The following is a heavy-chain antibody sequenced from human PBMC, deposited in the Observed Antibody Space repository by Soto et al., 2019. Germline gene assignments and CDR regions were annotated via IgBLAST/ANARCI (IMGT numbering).Heavy chain of an antibody. V-gene: IGHV4-39*01. J-gene: IGHJ6*02. CDR3: ARGSSGWYVNYYYYGMDV. D-gene: IGHD6-19*01. CDR2: IYYSGST. Sequence: PSETLSLSCTVSGGSVSSSCYYWGWLRQPPGMGLEWIGCIYYSGSTYYNPSLKSRVTIYVDTSKNQFSLKLSSVAASDTAVYYFARGSSGWYVNYYYYGMDVWGQGTTVTVSS. CDR1: GGSVSSSCYY.